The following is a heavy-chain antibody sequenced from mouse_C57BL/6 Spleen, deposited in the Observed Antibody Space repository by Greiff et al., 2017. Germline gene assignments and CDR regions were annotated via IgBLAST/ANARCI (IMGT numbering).Heavy chain of an antibody. CDR1: GFTFSSYA. Sequence: EVQRVESGEGLVKPGGSLKLSCAASGFTFSSYAMSWVRQTPEKRLEWVAYISSGGDYIYYADTVKGRFTISRDNARNTLYLQMSSLKSEDTAMYYCTSLTMVTTGSGFAYWGQGTLVTVSA. CDR2: ISSGGDYI. V-gene: IGHV5-9-1*02. CDR3: TSLTMVTTGSGFAY. D-gene: IGHD2-2*01. J-gene: IGHJ3*01.